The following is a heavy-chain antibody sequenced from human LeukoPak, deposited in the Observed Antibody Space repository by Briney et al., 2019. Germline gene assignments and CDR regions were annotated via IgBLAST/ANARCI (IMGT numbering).Heavy chain of an antibody. CDR2: INSDGSST. D-gene: IGHD5-24*01. J-gene: IGHJ4*02. Sequence: GGSLRLSCAASGFTLSSYWMHWVRQAPGKGRVWVSRINSDGSSTSYADSVKGRFTISRDNAKNTLYLQMNSLRAEDTAVYYCARVWGGGYPLTHDYWGQGTQVTVSS. CDR3: ARVWGGGYPLTHDY. CDR1: GFTLSSYW. V-gene: IGHV3-74*01.